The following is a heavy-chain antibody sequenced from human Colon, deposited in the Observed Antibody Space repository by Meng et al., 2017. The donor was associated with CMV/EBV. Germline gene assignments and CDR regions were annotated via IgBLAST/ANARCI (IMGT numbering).Heavy chain of an antibody. J-gene: IGHJ4*01. D-gene: IGHD5-12*01. V-gene: IGHV3-11*01. Sequence: LRLSCAASGFTFRDNYMSWIRQAPGKGLEWISYISSSSATIYYADSVKGRFTISRDNAKQTLYLEMNNLRAEDTAVYYCASRYSDVGFWGHGTLVTVSS. CDR1: GFTFRDNY. CDR2: ISSSSATI. CDR3: ASRYSDVGF.